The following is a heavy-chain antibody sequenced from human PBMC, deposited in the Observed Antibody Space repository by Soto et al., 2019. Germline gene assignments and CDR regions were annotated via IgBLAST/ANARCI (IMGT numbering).Heavy chain of an antibody. CDR3: ARALRWGVTTYPGMDV. D-gene: IGHD4-4*01. CDR1: GFTFSSYS. V-gene: IGHV3-21*01. Sequence: GGSLRLSCAASGFTFSSYSMNWVRQAPGKGLEWVSSISSSSSYIYYADSVKGRFTISRDNAKNSLYLQMNSLRAEDTAVYYCARALRWGVTTYPGMDVWGQGTTVTVSS. J-gene: IGHJ6*02. CDR2: ISSSSSYI.